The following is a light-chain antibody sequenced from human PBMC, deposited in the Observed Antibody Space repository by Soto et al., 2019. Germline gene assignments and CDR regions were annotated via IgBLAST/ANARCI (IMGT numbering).Light chain of an antibody. V-gene: IGKV1-5*01. CDR2: NAS. CDR1: QPISGW. Sequence: DLQSTHSPSTLAAAVWDRVTITCRASQPISGWLAWYQQKPGKAPNLLIFNASTLKSGVPSRFSGSGFGTEFTLTISSLQPDDSATYYCQNYNDYSRTFGQGTKVDIK. J-gene: IGKJ1*01. CDR3: QNYNDYSRT.